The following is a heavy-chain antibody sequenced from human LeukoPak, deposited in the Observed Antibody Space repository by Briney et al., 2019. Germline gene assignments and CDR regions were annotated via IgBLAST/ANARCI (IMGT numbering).Heavy chain of an antibody. CDR2: INPSGGST. CDR3: ARSITMVRGGLLFDY. V-gene: IGHV1-46*01. D-gene: IGHD3-10*01. J-gene: IGHJ4*02. Sequence: GASVKVSCKASGYTFTSYYMHWVRQAPGQGLEWMGIINPSGGSTSYAQKFQGRVTMTRDMSTSTVYMEPSSLRSEDTAVYYCARSITMVRGGLLFDYWGQGTLVTVSS. CDR1: GYTFTSYY.